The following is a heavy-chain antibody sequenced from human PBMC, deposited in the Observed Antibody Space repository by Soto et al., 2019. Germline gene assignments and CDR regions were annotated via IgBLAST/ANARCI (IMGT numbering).Heavy chain of an antibody. D-gene: IGHD2-15*01. J-gene: IGHJ3*02. V-gene: IGHV1-46*01. CDR3: AREGHTGVEAFDI. CDR2: INPSGGST. Sequence: ASVKVSCKASGYTFTSYYMHWVRQAPGQGLEWMGIINPSGGSTSYAQKFQGRVTMTRDTSTSTVYMELSSLRSEDTAVYYCAREGHTGVEAFDIWGQGTMVTVS. CDR1: GYTFTSYY.